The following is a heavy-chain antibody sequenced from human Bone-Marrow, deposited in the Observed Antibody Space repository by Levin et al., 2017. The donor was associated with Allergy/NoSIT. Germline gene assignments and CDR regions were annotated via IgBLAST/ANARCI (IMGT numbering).Heavy chain of an antibody. J-gene: IGHJ3*02. D-gene: IGHD1-26*01. V-gene: IGHV2-70*01. CDR2: IDWDDDT. Sequence: QTLSLTCTFSGFSLSTTGMCVSWIRQPPGKALEWLALIDWDDDTDYNTSLKSRLTISKDISENQVVLTMTNMDPVDTGTYYCARRSIVAVDAFDIWGQGRMVTVSS. CDR3: ARRSIVAVDAFDI. CDR1: GFSLSTTGMC.